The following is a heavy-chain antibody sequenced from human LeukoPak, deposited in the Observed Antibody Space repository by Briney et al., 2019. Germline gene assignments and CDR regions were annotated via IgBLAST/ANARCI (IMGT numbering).Heavy chain of an antibody. D-gene: IGHD5-18*01. CDR3: ESGTPQLWSSF. V-gene: IGHV4-4*07. CDR2: IYNSGHT. J-gene: IGHJ4*02. CDR1: SGSINSYY. Sequence: SETLSLTCTVSSGSINSYYWNWIRQPAGKGLEWIGRIYNSGHTDYNPSLKTRVTLSIDTSKNQFSLKLSSVTAADTAVYFCESGTPQLWSSFWGQGTLVTVSS.